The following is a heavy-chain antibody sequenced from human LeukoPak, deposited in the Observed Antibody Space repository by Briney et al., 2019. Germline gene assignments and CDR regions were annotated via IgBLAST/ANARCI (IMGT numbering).Heavy chain of an antibody. J-gene: IGHJ4*02. Sequence: GASVKVSCKASGGTFSSYAISWVRQAPGQGLEWMGGIIPIFGTANYAQKFQGRVTITTDESTSTAYMELSSLRSEDTAVSYCARGYCSSTSCEYAPFDYWGQGTLVTVSS. D-gene: IGHD2-2*01. CDR1: GGTFSSYA. CDR3: ARGYCSSTSCEYAPFDY. V-gene: IGHV1-69*05. CDR2: IIPIFGTA.